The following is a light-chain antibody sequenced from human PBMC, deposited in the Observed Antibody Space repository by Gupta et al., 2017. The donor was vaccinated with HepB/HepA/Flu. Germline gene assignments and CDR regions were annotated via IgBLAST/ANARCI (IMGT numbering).Light chain of an antibody. V-gene: IGKV3-15*01. CDR1: QSISSD. CDR3: QQYNKRPLT. Sequence: IVMTQSPGTLSVSPGERATLSCRASQSISSDFAWYQQKPGQAPRLLIYGASTRATGIPARCSGSGSGTEFTLTISSLQSEDFAVYFCQQYNKRPLTFGGGTKVEIK. J-gene: IGKJ4*01. CDR2: GAS.